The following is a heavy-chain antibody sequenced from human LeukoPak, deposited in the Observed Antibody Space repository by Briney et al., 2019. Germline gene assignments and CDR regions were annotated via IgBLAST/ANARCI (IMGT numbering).Heavy chain of an antibody. J-gene: IGHJ4*02. V-gene: IGHV3-74*01. D-gene: IGHD5-18*01. CDR2: INSDGSST. CDR3: AREGRGYSYAFEY. Sequence: GGSLRLSCAASGFTFSNYWMHWVRQAPGKGLVWVSRINSDGSSTTYADSVKGRFTISRDNGQNTLYLQMNSLRAEDAAVYYCAREGRGYSYAFEYWGQGTLVTVSS. CDR1: GFTFSNYW.